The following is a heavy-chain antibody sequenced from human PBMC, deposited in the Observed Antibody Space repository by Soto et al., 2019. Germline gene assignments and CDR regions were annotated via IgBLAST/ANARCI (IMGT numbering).Heavy chain of an antibody. V-gene: IGHV3-33*01. D-gene: IGHD3-3*01. J-gene: IGHJ6*02. CDR2: IWYDGSNK. Sequence: GGSLRLSCAASGFTFSSYGRHWVRQAPGKGLEWVAVIWYDGSNKYYADSVKGRFTISRDNSKNTLYLQMNSLRAEDTAVYYCARAQYYDFWSGYYNPYYYYYGMDVWGQGTTVTVSS. CDR3: ARAQYYDFWSGYYNPYYYYYGMDV. CDR1: GFTFSSYG.